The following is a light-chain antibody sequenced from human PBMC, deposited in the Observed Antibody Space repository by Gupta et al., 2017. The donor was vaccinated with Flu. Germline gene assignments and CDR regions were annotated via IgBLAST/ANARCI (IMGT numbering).Light chain of an antibody. CDR2: GAS. Sequence: VTQSPSPLSHSVADSVPITCRLSQSISNYLNCYQQKPGKAPKLLIYGASRLQIGVPSRFSGSGSGTDFTLTISNLQPEDFATYYCQQSDSTPLTFGQGTKVEIK. J-gene: IGKJ1*01. CDR1: QSISNY. V-gene: IGKV1-39*01. CDR3: QQSDSTPLT.